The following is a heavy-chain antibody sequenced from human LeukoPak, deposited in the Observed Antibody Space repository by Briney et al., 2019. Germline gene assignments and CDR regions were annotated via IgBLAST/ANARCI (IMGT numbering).Heavy chain of an antibody. J-gene: IGHJ3*02. V-gene: IGHV4-59*08. CDR1: GDSISNYY. Sequence: SETLSLTCTVSGDSISNYYWSWIRQPPGKGLECIGYIYYSGSTNYNPSLKSRVTISVDTSKNQFSLKLSSVTAADTAVYYCARVDTAMVTVAFDIWGQGTMVTVSS. CDR2: IYYSGST. D-gene: IGHD5-18*01. CDR3: ARVDTAMVTVAFDI.